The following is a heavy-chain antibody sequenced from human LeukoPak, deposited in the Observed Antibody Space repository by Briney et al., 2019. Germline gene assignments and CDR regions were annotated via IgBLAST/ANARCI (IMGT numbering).Heavy chain of an antibody. CDR3: ARAVVVPAAIKYYDSSGCYDY. D-gene: IGHD2-2*01. J-gene: IGHJ4*02. Sequence: SETLSLTCAVYGGSFSGYYWSWIRQPPGKGLEWIGEINHSGSTNYNPSLKSRVTISVDTSKNQFSLKLSSVTAADTAVYYCARAVVVPAAIKYYDSSGCYDYWGQGTLVTVSS. V-gene: IGHV4-34*01. CDR1: GGSFSGYY. CDR2: INHSGST.